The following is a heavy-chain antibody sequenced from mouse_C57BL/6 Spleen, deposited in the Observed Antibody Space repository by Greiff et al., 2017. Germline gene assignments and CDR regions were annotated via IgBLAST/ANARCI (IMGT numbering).Heavy chain of an antibody. V-gene: IGHV1-59*01. D-gene: IGHD2-1*01. Sequence: QVQLKQPGAELVRPGTSVKLSCKASGYTFTSYWMHWVKQRPGQGLEWIGVIDPSDSYTNYNQKFKGKATLTVDTSSSPAYMQLSSLTSEDSAVYYCVYGNYDYWGQGTTLTVSS. CDR3: VYGNYDY. J-gene: IGHJ2*01. CDR2: IDPSDSYT. CDR1: GYTFTSYW.